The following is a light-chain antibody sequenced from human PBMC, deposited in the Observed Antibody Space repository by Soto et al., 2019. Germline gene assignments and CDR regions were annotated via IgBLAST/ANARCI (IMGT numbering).Light chain of an antibody. J-gene: IGKJ5*01. CDR2: AS. CDR1: QSISNY. CDR3: QQSYSTPPIT. V-gene: IGKV1-39*01. Sequence: DIQMTQSPSSLSASVGDRVTITCRASQSISNYLNWYQQKPGKAPKLLIYASSLQSGVPSRSSGSGSGTDFTLTISSLQPEDFSTYYWQQSYSTPPITFGQGTRLEIK.